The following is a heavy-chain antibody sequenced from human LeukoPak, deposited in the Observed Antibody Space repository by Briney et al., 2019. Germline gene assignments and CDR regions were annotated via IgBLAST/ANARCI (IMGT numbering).Heavy chain of an antibody. Sequence: ASVKVSCKASGYTFTSYDINWVRQAPGQGLEWMGWVNPNSGNTGYAQNFQGKVTMTRNNSISTAYMELSSLRSEDTAVYYCARGRFGYWGQGTLVTVSS. J-gene: IGHJ4*02. CDR3: ARGRFGY. D-gene: IGHD3-10*01. CDR2: VNPNSGNT. V-gene: IGHV1-8*01. CDR1: GYTFTSYD.